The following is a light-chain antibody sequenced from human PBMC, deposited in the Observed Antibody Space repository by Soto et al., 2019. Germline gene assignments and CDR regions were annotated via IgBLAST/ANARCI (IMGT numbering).Light chain of an antibody. Sequence: LALPGSGCGCPRQPITISCTGTSRDLSSYNYVPWYQQFPCKTPDLIIYEVRNRPSGVSFRFSGSKSGNTASLTISGLQAEDEADYYCISYRGSDTSYVFGTGAKV. CDR1: SRDLSSYNY. V-gene: IGLV2-14*01. CDR2: EVR. CDR3: ISYRGSDTSYV. J-gene: IGLJ1*01.